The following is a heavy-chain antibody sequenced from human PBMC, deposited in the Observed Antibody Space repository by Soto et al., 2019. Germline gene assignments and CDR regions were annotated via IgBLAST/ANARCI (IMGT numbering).Heavy chain of an antibody. CDR2: INPSGGST. V-gene: IGHV1-46*01. CDR1: GYTFTSYY. CDR3: AVAGRQNNWFDP. D-gene: IGHD6-19*01. Sequence: ASVKVSCKASGYTFTSYYMHWVRQAPGQGLEWMGIINPSGGSTSYAQKFQGRVTITRDTSTSTVYMELSSLRSEDTAVYYCAVAGRQNNWFDPWGQGTLVTVSS. J-gene: IGHJ5*02.